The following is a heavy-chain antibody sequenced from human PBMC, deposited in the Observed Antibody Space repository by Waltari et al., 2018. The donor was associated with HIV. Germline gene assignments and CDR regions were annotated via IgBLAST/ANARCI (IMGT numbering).Heavy chain of an antibody. J-gene: IGHJ4*02. V-gene: IGHV3-30-3*01. D-gene: IGHD5-12*01. CDR1: GFTLSSHA. Sequence: QVQLVESGGGVVKPGRSLRLSCEASGFTLSSHAMHWVRQAPGKGLEWVAVISYDGSNKYYADSVKGRFTISRDNSKNTLYLQMNSLRAEDTAVYYCARGGGYSSSYYFDYWGQGTLVTVSS. CDR2: ISYDGSNK. CDR3: ARGGGYSSSYYFDY.